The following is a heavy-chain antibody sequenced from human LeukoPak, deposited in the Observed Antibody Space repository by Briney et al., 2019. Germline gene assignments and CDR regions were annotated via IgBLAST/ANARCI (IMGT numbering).Heavy chain of an antibody. CDR3: ARDSLQNYVWARAPQAVDY. D-gene: IGHD3-16*01. CDR2: ISSSSRYI. CDR1: GFTFSSYS. V-gene: IGHV3-21*01. Sequence: GGSLRLSCAASGFTFSSYSMHWVRQAPGKGLAWVSSISSSSRYIYYADSVKGRFTISRDNAKNSLYLQMNSLRAEDTAVYYCARDSLQNYVWARAPQAVDYWGQGALVTASS. J-gene: IGHJ4*02.